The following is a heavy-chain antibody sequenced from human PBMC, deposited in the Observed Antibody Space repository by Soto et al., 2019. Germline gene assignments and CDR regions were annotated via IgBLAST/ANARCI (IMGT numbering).Heavy chain of an antibody. CDR1: GFSLSDHY. D-gene: IGHD3-10*01. CDR2: SRNKANSYTT. Sequence: EVQLVESGGGLVQPGGSLRLSCPASGFSLSDHYVDWVRQAPGKGLEWVGRSRNKANSYTTEYAASVRGRCTISRDDSRNSLYLQMDSLKTEYTAVYYCPRDFTGSGTYAVDYWGQGTLVTVSS. V-gene: IGHV3-72*01. J-gene: IGHJ4*02. CDR3: PRDFTGSGTYAVDY.